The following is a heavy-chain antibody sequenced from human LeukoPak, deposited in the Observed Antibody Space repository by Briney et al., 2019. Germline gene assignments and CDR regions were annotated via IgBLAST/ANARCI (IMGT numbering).Heavy chain of an antibody. CDR1: GFTVSSNY. D-gene: IGHD4-17*01. CDR2: IYSGGST. V-gene: IGHV3-53*01. J-gene: IGHJ6*02. Sequence: GGSLRLSCAASGFTVSSNYMSWVRQAPGKGLEWVSVIYSGGSTYYADSVKGRFTISRDNSKNTLYLQMNSLRAEDTAVYYCARNTLPYGDYGVIYYYGMDVWGQGTTVTVSS. CDR3: ARNTLPYGDYGVIYYYGMDV.